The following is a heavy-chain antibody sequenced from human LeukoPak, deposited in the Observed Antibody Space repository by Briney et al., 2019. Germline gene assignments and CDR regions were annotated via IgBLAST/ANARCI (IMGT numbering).Heavy chain of an antibody. CDR1: GYSISSGYY. Sequence: SETLSLTCTVSGYSISSGYYWGWIRQPPGKGLEWIGSIYHSGSTYYNPSLKSRVTISVDTSKNQFSLKLSSVTAADTAVYYCARQSSGKILTGHTSYWGQGILVTVSS. CDR2: IYHSGST. V-gene: IGHV4-38-2*02. J-gene: IGHJ4*02. CDR3: ARQSSGKILTGHTSY. D-gene: IGHD3-9*01.